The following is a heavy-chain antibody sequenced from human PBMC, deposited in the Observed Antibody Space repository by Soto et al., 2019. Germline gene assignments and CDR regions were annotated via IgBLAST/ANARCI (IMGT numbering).Heavy chain of an antibody. CDR3: ARYPVVVVPAGNYGLDV. CDR2: IYYSGNT. Sequence: QVQLQESGPGLVKPSQTLSLTCSVSGVSVSSDIYYWSWIRHHPGKGLEWIGYIYYSGNTYYNPSLGGRVTISLDTSKNHFSLRLRSVTPADTAVYYCARYPVVVVPAGNYGLDVWGQGTTVTVSS. D-gene: IGHD2-2*01. CDR1: GVSVSSDIYY. V-gene: IGHV4-31*03. J-gene: IGHJ6*02.